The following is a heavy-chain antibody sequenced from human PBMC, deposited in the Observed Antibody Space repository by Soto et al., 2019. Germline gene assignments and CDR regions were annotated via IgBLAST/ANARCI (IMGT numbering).Heavy chain of an antibody. Sequence: GGSLRLSCAASGFTFSSYAMDWVRQAPGKGLEWVAVISYDGSNKYYADSVKGRFTISRDNSKNTLYLQMNSLRAEDTAVYYCAREGAYYDFWSGYQLGDYYGMDVWGQGTTVTVSS. J-gene: IGHJ6*02. V-gene: IGHV3-30-3*01. CDR3: AREGAYYDFWSGYQLGDYYGMDV. CDR2: ISYDGSNK. CDR1: GFTFSSYA. D-gene: IGHD3-3*01.